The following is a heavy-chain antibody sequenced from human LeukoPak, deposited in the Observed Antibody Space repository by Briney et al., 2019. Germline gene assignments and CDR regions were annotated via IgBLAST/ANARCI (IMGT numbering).Heavy chain of an antibody. V-gene: IGHV4-4*02. J-gene: IGHJ6*03. CDR2: IYHSGST. CDR1: GGSISSSNW. D-gene: IGHD2-2*01. CDR3: ARGLPYCSSTSCEYYYYYYMDV. Sequence: SETLSLTCVVSGGSISSSNWWSWVRQPPEKGLEWIGEIYHSGSTNYNPSLKSRVTISVDKSKNQFSLKLSSVTAADTAVYYCARGLPYCSSTSCEYYYYYYMDVWGKGTTVTVSS.